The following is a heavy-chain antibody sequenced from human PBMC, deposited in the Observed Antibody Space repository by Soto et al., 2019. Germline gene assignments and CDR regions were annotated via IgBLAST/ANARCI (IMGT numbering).Heavy chain of an antibody. Sequence: GGSLRLSCAASGFTFSDYEMNWVRQAPGKGLEWVSYIRSSGSSMYYADSVKGRFTISRDNSKNTLYLQMNSLRAEDTAVYYCAKAVVPAATSYFDYWGQGTLVTVSS. CDR1: GFTFSDYE. D-gene: IGHD2-2*01. V-gene: IGHV3-48*03. CDR2: IRSSGSSM. J-gene: IGHJ4*02. CDR3: AKAVVPAATSYFDY.